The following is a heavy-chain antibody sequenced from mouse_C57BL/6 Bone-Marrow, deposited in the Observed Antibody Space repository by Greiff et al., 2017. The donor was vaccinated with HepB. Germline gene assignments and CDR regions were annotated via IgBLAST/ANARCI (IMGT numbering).Heavy chain of an antibody. CDR3: ASGYDYDASFAY. CDR1: GYSITSGYY. CDR2: ISYNGSN. V-gene: IGHV3-6*01. D-gene: IGHD2-4*01. Sequence: EVKLEESGPGLAKPSQSLSLTCSVTGYSITSGYYWNWIRQFPGNKLEWMGYISYNGSNNYNPSLKNRISITRDTSKNQFFLKLNSVTTEDTATYYCASGYDYDASFAYWGQGTLVTVSA. J-gene: IGHJ3*01.